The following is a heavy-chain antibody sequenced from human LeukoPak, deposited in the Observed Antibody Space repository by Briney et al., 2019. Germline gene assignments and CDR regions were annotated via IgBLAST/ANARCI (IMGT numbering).Heavy chain of an antibody. D-gene: IGHD6-19*01. CDR1: AYSFISYC. J-gene: IGHJ4*02. CDR3: ARSSAWDVYYFDY. CDR2: FYAGDSDT. V-gene: IGHV5-51*01. Sequence: GLSLHISCPASAYSFISYCIAWVRHMPGQGLEWMGIFYAGDSDTRYSPSFRGQVTISADKSINTAYLQWSSLKASDTAKYYWARSSAWDVYYFDYWGQGTLVTVSS.